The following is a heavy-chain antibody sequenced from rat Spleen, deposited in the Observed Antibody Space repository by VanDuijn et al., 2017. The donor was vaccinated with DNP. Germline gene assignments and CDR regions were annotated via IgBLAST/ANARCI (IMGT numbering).Heavy chain of an antibody. CDR2: ISYDGSST. CDR3: TTDAMDA. J-gene: IGHJ4*01. CDR1: GFTFSNYD. Sequence: EVQLVESGGGLVQPGRSMKLSCAASGFTFSNYDIAWVRQAPKKGLEWVATISYDGSSTYYRDSVKGRFTISRDNAKSTLYLQRDSLRSEDTATYYCTTDAMDAWGQGTSVTVSS. V-gene: IGHV5-7*01.